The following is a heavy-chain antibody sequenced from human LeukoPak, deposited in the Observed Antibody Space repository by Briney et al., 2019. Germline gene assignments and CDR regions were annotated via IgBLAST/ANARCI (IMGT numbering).Heavy chain of an antibody. CDR2: INHSGDT. CDR1: GGAFSNYY. V-gene: IGHV4-34*01. J-gene: IGHJ4*02. D-gene: IGHD3-10*01. Sequence: LETLSLTFAVSGGAFSNYYWSFIRQSPEKGLEWIGEINHSGDTNYNPSLKSRVTISLDTSKNQFSLNLTSVTAADTAVYYCHMVRGGGYFDYWGQGTPVTVSS. CDR3: HMVRGGGYFDY.